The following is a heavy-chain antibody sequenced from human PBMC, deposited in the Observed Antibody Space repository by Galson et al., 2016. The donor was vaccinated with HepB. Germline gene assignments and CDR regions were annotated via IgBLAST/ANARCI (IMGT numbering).Heavy chain of an antibody. J-gene: IGHJ4*02. CDR1: EFSFRSYD. D-gene: IGHD6-19*01. Sequence: SLRLSCAASEFSFRSYDMSWVRQAPGKGLEWVAGMLHDDSAFYAGSVTGRFTISRDRSKNTLYLQMNGLRDEDTATYFCAKHDNGWGVFDHWGQGALVTVSS. V-gene: IGHV3-23*01. CDR2: MLHDDSA. CDR3: AKHDNGWGVFDH.